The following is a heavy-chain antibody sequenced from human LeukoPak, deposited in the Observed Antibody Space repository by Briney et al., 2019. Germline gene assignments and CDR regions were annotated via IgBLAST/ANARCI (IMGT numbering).Heavy chain of an antibody. CDR3: ARESKGRSKIGY. V-gene: IGHV3-21*01. CDR2: ISSSSSYI. D-gene: IGHD4-17*01. CDR1: GFTFSSYS. Sequence: PGGSLRLSCAASGFTFSSYSMKWVRQAPGKGLEWVSSISSSSSYIYYADSVKGRFNISRENAKNSLYLQMNSLRAEDTAVYYCARESKGRSKIGYWGQGPRATVSS. J-gene: IGHJ4*02.